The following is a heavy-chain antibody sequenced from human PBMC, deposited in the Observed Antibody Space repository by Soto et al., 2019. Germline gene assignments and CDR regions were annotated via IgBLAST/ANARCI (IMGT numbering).Heavy chain of an antibody. V-gene: IGHV4-59*01. CDR2: IYYSGST. CDR3: ARVPPYCGGDCYLDY. D-gene: IGHD2-21*02. Sequence: SETLSLTCTVSGGSISSYYWSWSRQPPGKGLEWIGDIYYSGSTNYNPSLKSRVTISVDTSKNQFSLKLSSVTAADTAVYYCARVPPYCGGDCYLDYWGKGTMVTVSS. J-gene: IGHJ4*02. CDR1: GGSISSYY.